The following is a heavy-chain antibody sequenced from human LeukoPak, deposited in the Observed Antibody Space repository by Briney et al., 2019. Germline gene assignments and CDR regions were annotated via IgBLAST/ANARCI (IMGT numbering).Heavy chain of an antibody. CDR2: INHSGST. V-gene: IGHV4-34*01. J-gene: IGHJ4*02. Sequence: KPSETLSLTCAVYGGSFSGYHWSWIRQPPGKGLEWIGEINHSGSTNYNPSLKSRVTISVDTSKNQFSLKLSSVTAADTAVYYCAREASGYFDYWGQGTLVTVSS. D-gene: IGHD3-10*01. CDR1: GGSFSGYH. CDR3: AREASGYFDY.